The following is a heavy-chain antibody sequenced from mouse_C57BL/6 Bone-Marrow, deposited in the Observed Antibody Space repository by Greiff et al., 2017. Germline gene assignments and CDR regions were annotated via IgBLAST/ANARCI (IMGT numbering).Heavy chain of an antibody. D-gene: IGHD1-1*01. J-gene: IGHJ2*01. V-gene: IGHV1-64*01. CDR3: ARSEGLLRSYFDY. CDR1: GYTFTSYW. Sequence: VQLQQPGAELVKPGASVKLSCKASGYTFTSYWLHWVKQRPGQGLEWIGMIHPNSGSTNYNEKFKSKATLTVDKSSSTAYMQLSSLTSEYSAVYYCARSEGLLRSYFDYWGQGTTLTVSS. CDR2: IHPNSGST.